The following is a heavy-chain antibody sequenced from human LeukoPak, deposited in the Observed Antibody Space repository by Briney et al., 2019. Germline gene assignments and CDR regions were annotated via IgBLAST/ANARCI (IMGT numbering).Heavy chain of an antibody. D-gene: IGHD5-12*01. V-gene: IGHV3-15*01. CDR2: SKNTADGGTT. J-gene: IGHJ4*02. CDR1: GLTFSSQW. CDR3: TTAKWLLKY. Sequence: GGSLRLSCAASGLTFSSQWMSLVRRAPGKGLEWVGRSKNTADGGTTDYAAPVKGRFTISRDDSKSTLYLQMNSLKTEDTAVYFCTTAKWLLKYWGQGTLVTVSS.